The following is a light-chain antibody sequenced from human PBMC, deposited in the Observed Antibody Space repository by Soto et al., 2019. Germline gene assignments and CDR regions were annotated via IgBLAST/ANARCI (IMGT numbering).Light chain of an antibody. CDR1: QSVSSIY. CDR3: QQYGSSSWT. CDR2: GAS. Sequence: EIVLTQSPGTLSLSPGERATLSCRASQSVSSIYLAWYQHKPGQAPRLLIYGASSRATGIPDRFSGSGSGTDVTRTISRLEPEAFAVYYGQQYGSSSWTFGRGTTVEIK. J-gene: IGKJ1*01. V-gene: IGKV3-20*01.